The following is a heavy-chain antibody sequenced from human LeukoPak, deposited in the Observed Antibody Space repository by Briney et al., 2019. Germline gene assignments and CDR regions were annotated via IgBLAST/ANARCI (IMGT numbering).Heavy chain of an antibody. Sequence: ASVKVSCKASGYTFTGNYMHWVRQAPGHGLEWMGWINPKSGGTNYAQKFQGRVTMTSDTSTSTAYMELSRLRSDDTAVYYCARDQSGMDVWGQGTTVTVSS. CDR2: INPKSGGT. V-gene: IGHV1-2*02. CDR1: GYTFTGNY. CDR3: ARDQSGMDV. J-gene: IGHJ6*02.